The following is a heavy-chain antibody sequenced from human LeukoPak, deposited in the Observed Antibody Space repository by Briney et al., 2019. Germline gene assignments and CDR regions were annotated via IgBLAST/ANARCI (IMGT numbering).Heavy chain of an antibody. D-gene: IGHD3-10*01. CDR3: ARRTSQISYGLDTLYYFDY. V-gene: IGHV4-34*01. CDR1: GGSFSGYY. J-gene: IGHJ4*02. Sequence: SETLSLTCAVYGGSFSGYYWSWIRQPPGKGLEWIGEINHSGSTNYNPSLKSRVTISVDTSKNQFSLKLGSVTAADTAVYYCARRTSQISYGLDTLYYFDYWGQGTLVTVSS. CDR2: INHSGST.